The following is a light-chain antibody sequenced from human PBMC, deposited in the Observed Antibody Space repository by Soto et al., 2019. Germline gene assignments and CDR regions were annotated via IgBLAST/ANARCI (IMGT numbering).Light chain of an antibody. CDR3: AVWDASLNGRV. J-gene: IGLJ3*02. CDR2: NNN. V-gene: IGLV1-44*01. CDR1: SSNIGRNT. Sequence: QSVVTQPPSASGTPGQRVTISCSGSSSNIGRNTVNWYQQFPGTAPNLLIYNNNERPPGVPDRFSGSKSGTSASLAISGLRSEDEADYYCAVWDASLNGRVFGGGTKLTVL.